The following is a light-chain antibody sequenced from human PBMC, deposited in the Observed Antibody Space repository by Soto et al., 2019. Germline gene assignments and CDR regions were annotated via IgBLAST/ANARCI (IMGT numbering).Light chain of an antibody. CDR2: GAS. V-gene: IGKV3-11*01. CDR3: QQRDSWPIT. Sequence: EIVLKQSQASLSLSPGERATLSCRASQSVDSYGVWYQQKPGQAPRLLSVGASNRATGIPARFSGSGSGTDFTLTINSLEPEEFAVYYCQQRDSWPITFGQGTRREIK. J-gene: IGKJ5*01. CDR1: QSVDSY.